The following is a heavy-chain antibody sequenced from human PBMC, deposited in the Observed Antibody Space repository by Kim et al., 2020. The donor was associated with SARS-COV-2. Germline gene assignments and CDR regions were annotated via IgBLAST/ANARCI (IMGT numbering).Heavy chain of an antibody. CDR1: CGSFSGYY. D-gene: IGHD6-19*01. J-gene: IGHJ4*02. CDR3: ASDSSGRVNFDY. V-gene: IGHV4-34*01. Sequence: SETLSLTCAVYCGSFSGYYWSWIRQPPGKGLEWIGEINHSGSTNYNPSLKSRVTISVDTSKNQFSLKLSSVTAADTAVYYCASDSSGRVNFDYWGQGTLVTVSS. CDR2: INHSGST.